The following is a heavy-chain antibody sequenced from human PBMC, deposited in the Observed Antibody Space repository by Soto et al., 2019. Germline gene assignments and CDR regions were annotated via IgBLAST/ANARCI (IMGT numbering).Heavy chain of an antibody. V-gene: IGHV3-48*02. Sequence: EVQLVESGGGLVQPGGSLRLSCAASGFTFNSYGMNWVRQAPGKGLEWVSYISSSSTTIYYADSVKGRFTIFRDNAKNSLYLQLNSLRDEDTAVYYCARSPYYYDSSNYYGYWGQGTLVTVSS. D-gene: IGHD3-22*01. CDR1: GFTFNSYG. J-gene: IGHJ4*02. CDR2: ISSSSTTI. CDR3: ARSPYYYDSSNYYGY.